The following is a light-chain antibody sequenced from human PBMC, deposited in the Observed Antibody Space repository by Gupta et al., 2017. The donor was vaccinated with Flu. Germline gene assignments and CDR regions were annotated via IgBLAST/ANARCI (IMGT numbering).Light chain of an antibody. J-gene: IGLJ3*02. CDR2: EDN. V-gene: IGLV6-57*01. CDR1: SGSIASNY. Sequence: FMLTQPHSVSESQGKTVTIPCTRSSGSIASNYLQWYQQPPGSSPTTVIYEDNQRPSGVPDRFSGSNDSSSNAASLTISGLKTEDEADYYCQSYDSNNWVFGGGTKLTVL. CDR3: QSYDSNNWV.